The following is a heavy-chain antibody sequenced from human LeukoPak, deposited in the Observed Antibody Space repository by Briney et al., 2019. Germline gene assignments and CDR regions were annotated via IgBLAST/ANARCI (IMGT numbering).Heavy chain of an antibody. CDR2: IRYDGSNK. J-gene: IGHJ4*02. CDR1: GFTFSSYG. D-gene: IGHD4-23*01. Sequence: GGSLRLSCAASGFTFSSYGMHWVRQAPGKGLEWVAFIRYDGSNKYYADSVKGRFTISRDNSKNTLYLQMNSLRAEDTAVYYCAKATVVTPGYFDYWGQGTLVTVSS. CDR3: AKATVVTPGYFDY. V-gene: IGHV3-30*02.